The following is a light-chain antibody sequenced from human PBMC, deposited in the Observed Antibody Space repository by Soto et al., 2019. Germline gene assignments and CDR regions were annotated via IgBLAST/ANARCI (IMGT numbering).Light chain of an antibody. V-gene: IGLV2-14*01. Sequence: QSALTQPASVYGSAGQSITISCSGTMRDVGAYNLVSWYQQHPRTAPKLIIYEVRNRPSGISSRFSGSRSGNTASLTISGLQPEDEGDYNCSAYTARSTLVFGGGTKLTVL. J-gene: IGLJ3*02. CDR3: SAYTARSTLV. CDR1: MRDVGAYNL. CDR2: EVR.